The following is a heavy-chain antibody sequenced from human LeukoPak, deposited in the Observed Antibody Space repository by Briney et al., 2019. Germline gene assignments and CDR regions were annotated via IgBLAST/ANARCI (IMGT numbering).Heavy chain of an antibody. D-gene: IGHD6-19*01. V-gene: IGHV3-30*03. Sequence: GGSLRLSCSVSGFTFSRYVMHWVRQAPGKGLDGVAGISYDGSNKYYADSVKGRFTISRDNSKNTLYLQMNSLRAEDTAVYYCATPRYSSGWYYFDYWGQGTLVTVSS. CDR3: ATPRYSSGWYYFDY. CDR1: GFTFSRYV. J-gene: IGHJ4*02. CDR2: ISYDGSNK.